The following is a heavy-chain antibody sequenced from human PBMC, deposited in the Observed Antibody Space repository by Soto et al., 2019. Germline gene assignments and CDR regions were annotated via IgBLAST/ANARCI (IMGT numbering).Heavy chain of an antibody. Sequence: GGSLRLSCAASGFTVSSNYMSWVRQAPGKGLEWVSVIYSGGSTYYADSVKGRFTISRDNSKNTLYLQMNSLRAEDTAVYYCARDYGGGTRGGGMDVWGQGTTVTVSS. J-gene: IGHJ6*02. V-gene: IGHV3-53*01. CDR2: IYSGGST. CDR1: GFTVSSNY. D-gene: IGHD1-1*01. CDR3: ARDYGGGTRGGGMDV.